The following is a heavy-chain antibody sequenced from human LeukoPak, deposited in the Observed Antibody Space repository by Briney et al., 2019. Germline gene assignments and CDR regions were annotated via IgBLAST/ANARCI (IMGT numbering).Heavy chain of an antibody. CDR2: IRYDGSNK. D-gene: IGHD2-2*01. CDR1: GFTFSSYG. J-gene: IGHJ4*02. Sequence: PGGSLRLSCAASGFTFSSYGMHWVRQAPGKGLEWVALIRYDGSNKYYADSVKGRFTISRDNSKNTLYLQMNSLRAEDTAVYYCAKDFSAYCSSTSCYDFDYWGQGTLVTVSS. V-gene: IGHV3-30*02. CDR3: AKDFSAYCSSTSCYDFDY.